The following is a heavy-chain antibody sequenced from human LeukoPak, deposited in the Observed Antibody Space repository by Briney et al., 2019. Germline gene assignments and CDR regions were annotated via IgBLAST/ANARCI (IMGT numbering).Heavy chain of an antibody. CDR2: ISYDGSNK. Sequence: GGSLRLSCAASGFTFSSYAMHWVRQAPGKGLDWVAVISYDGSNKYYADSVKGRFTISRDNSKNTLYLQMNSLRADDTAVYYCARGVFGGNPRLDYWGQGTLVTVSS. D-gene: IGHD4-23*01. V-gene: IGHV3-30*01. CDR3: ARGVFGGNPRLDY. J-gene: IGHJ4*02. CDR1: GFTFSSYA.